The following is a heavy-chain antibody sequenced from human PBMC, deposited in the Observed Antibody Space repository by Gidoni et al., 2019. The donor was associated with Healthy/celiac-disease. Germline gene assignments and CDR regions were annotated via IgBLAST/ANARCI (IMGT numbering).Heavy chain of an antibody. Sequence: EVQLVESGGGLVQPGRSLRLSCAASGFTFDDYAMHWVRQAPGQGLEWVSGISWNSGSIGYADSVKGRFTISRDNAKNSLYLQMNSLRAEDTALYYCAKAWWSLGFHFDYWGQGTLVTVSS. V-gene: IGHV3-9*01. D-gene: IGHD1-26*01. CDR3: AKAWWSLGFHFDY. CDR2: ISWNSGSI. J-gene: IGHJ4*02. CDR1: GFTFDDYA.